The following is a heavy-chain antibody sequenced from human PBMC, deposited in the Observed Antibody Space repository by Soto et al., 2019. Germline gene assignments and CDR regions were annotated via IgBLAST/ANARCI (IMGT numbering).Heavy chain of an antibody. CDR1: GGSISSGGYY. CDR2: IYYSGST. Sequence: SETLSLTCTVSGGSISSGGYYWSWIRQHPGKGLEWIGYIYYSGSTYYNPSLKSRVTISVDTSRNQFSLKLSSVTAADTAVYYCARDRDPTVAPRAPRRNPYYYYGMDVWGQGTTVTVSS. V-gene: IGHV4-31*03. J-gene: IGHJ6*02. D-gene: IGHD4-17*01. CDR3: ARDRDPTVAPRAPRRNPYYYYGMDV.